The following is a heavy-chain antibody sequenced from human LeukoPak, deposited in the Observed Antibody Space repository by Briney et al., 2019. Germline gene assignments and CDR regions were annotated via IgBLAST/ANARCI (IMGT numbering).Heavy chain of an antibody. CDR2: IVVGSGNI. CDR1: GFTFSSSA. D-gene: IGHD3-22*01. V-gene: IGHV1-58*01. J-gene: IGHJ4*02. Sequence: SVKVSCKASGFTFSSSAFHWVRQARGQRLEWIGRIVVGSGNINFAQKFQKRVTMTRDMSTSSAYMEPSSLRSEDTAVYYCAATLYYYEFSATGDLNFWGQGTLVTVSS. CDR3: AATLYYYEFSATGDLNF.